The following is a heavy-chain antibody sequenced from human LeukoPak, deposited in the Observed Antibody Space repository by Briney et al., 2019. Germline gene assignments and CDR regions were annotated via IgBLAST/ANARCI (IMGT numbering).Heavy chain of an antibody. CDR2: IYPDDSDT. CDR3: ASSPYSYGNFDY. V-gene: IGHV5-51*01. J-gene: IGHJ4*03. D-gene: IGHD5-18*01. Sequence: GESLKISCTGSGYTFRYYWIGWVRHMPGKGLEWMGIIYPDDSDTKYSPSFQGQVTISADKSISTAYLQWSSLKASDTAMYYCASSPYSYGNFDYWGQGTMVTVSS. CDR1: GYTFRYYW.